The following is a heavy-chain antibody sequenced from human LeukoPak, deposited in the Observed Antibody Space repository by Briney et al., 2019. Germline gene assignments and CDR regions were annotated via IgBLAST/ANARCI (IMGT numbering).Heavy chain of an antibody. CDR3: ARTDSSGFHFFDY. D-gene: IGHD3-22*01. J-gene: IGHJ4*02. Sequence: PSETLSLTCTVSGGSIGTTSSYWDWIRQPPGKGLEWIGSIYHSGRTAYNPSLKSRVTMSVDTSKNQFSLKLSSVTAADTAVYYCARTDSSGFHFFDYWGQGTRVTVSS. CDR1: GGSIGTTSSY. V-gene: IGHV4-39*01. CDR2: IYHSGRT.